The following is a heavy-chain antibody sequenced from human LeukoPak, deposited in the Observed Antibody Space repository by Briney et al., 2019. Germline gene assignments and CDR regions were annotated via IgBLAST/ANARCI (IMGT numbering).Heavy chain of an antibody. V-gene: IGHV3-7*01. J-gene: IGHJ4*02. D-gene: IGHD3-16*01. CDR3: ARSFDYVWGRD. Sequence: PGGSLRLSCAASGFTVSNCWMSWVRQAPGKGLEWVANMKPDGSEKNYVDSAKGRFTISRDNAKNSLYLQMNSLRAEDTAVYYCARSFDYVWGRDWGQGTLVTVSS. CDR1: GFTVSNCW. CDR2: MKPDGSEK.